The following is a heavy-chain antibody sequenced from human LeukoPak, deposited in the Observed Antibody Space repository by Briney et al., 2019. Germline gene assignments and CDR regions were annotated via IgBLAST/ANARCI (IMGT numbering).Heavy chain of an antibody. CDR3: AKLLLKDGTGYFDY. D-gene: IGHD3-10*01. Sequence: GGSLRLSCAASGFTFSSYAMIWVRQAPGKGLEWVLGISGSGGSTNYADSVKGRFIISRDNSKNTLFLQMSSLRAEDTAVYYCAKLLLKDGTGYFDYWGQGTLVTVSS. CDR2: ISGSGGST. J-gene: IGHJ4*02. CDR1: GFTFSSYA. V-gene: IGHV3-23*01.